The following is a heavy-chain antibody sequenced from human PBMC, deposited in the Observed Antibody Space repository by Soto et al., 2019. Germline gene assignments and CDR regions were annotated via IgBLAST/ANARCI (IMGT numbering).Heavy chain of an antibody. CDR1: GYPFTNYA. V-gene: IGHV1-3*04. Sequence: QVQLVQSGAEVKEPGASVKVSCRASGYPFTNYAIHWVRQAPGQRLEWMGWLNTGNGNTNDPQKFQGRVTITRDTSASTAYMCLSSLRSEDTAVYYCARDQGIPYCGGDCYSDWYFDLWGRGTLVTVSS. CDR3: ARDQGIPYCGGDCYSDWYFDL. D-gene: IGHD2-21*01. CDR2: LNTGNGNT. J-gene: IGHJ2*01.